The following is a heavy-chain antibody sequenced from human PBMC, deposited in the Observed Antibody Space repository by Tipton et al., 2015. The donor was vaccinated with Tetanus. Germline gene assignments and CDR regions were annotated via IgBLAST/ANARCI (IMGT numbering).Heavy chain of an antibody. Sequence: LRLSCSVSGGSISGSSYYWSWIRQPPGKALEWIGSIYYSGSTFYHPSLQSRVTISVDTSKNQFSLRLSSVTAADTAVYFCARHPPPDYYGSGSYLVYWGQGTPVTVSS. V-gene: IGHV4-39*01. CDR2: IYYSGST. J-gene: IGHJ4*02. CDR3: ARHPPPDYYGSGSYLVY. CDR1: GGSISGSSYY. D-gene: IGHD3-10*01.